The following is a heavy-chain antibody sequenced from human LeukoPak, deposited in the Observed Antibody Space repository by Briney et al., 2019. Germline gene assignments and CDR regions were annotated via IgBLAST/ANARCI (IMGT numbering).Heavy chain of an antibody. Sequence: PGGSLRLSCVASGITFRNYWMSWVRQAPGKGLEWVANINPDGSTENYVPSVKGRFTLSRDNARNSLSLRMNSLRAEDTAVYYCATEPGIGYAFDIWGRGTMVTVSS. J-gene: IGHJ3*02. CDR1: GITFRNYW. V-gene: IGHV3-7*01. CDR3: ATEPGIGYAFDI. CDR2: INPDGSTE. D-gene: IGHD2-15*01.